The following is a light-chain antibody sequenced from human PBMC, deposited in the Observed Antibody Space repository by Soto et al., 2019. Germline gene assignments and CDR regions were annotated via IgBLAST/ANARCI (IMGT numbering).Light chain of an antibody. V-gene: IGKV3-11*01. CDR1: QSVSSY. Sequence: EIVLTQSPATLSLSPGERATLSCRASQSVSSYLAWYQQKPGQAPRLLIHGASNRATGIPARFSGSGSGTDFTLTISSLEPEDFAVYYCQQRIAWPLTFGGGTKVDIK. J-gene: IGKJ4*01. CDR3: QQRIAWPLT. CDR2: GAS.